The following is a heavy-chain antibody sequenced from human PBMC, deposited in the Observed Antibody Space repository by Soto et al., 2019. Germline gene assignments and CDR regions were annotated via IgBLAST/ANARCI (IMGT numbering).Heavy chain of an antibody. CDR1: GYTFTSYA. CDR2: INAGNGNT. J-gene: IGHJ5*02. Sequence: ASVKVSCKASGYTFTSYAMHWVRQAPGQRLEWMGWINAGNGNTKYSQKFQGRVTITRDTSASTAYMELSSPRSEDTAVYYCARGTAYSKSINFWFDPWGQGTLVTVSS. V-gene: IGHV1-3*01. D-gene: IGHD1-26*01. CDR3: ARGTAYSKSINFWFDP.